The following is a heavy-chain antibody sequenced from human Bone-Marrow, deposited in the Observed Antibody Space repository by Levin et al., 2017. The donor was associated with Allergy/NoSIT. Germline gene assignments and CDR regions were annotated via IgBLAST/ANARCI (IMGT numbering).Heavy chain of an antibody. Sequence: GGSLRLSCAASGFNLSGYSMNWVRQAPGKGLEWIAYVSSHSSSINHADSVKGRFTISRDNAYNSLYLQMNSLRAEDTAVYYCARTIGKVFLAGYYRFEYAMDVWGQGTTVTVSS. J-gene: IGHJ6*02. CDR3: ARTIGKVFLAGYYRFEYAMDV. D-gene: IGHD3-9*01. CDR1: GFNLSGYS. V-gene: IGHV3-48*04. CDR2: VSSHSSSI.